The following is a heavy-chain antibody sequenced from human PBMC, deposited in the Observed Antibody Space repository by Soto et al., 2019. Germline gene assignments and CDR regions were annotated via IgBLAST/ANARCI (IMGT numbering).Heavy chain of an antibody. CDR2: IYSGGST. Sequence: PGGSLRLSCAASGFTFSSYAMSWVRQAPGKGLEWVSVIYSGGSTYYADSVKGRFTISRDNSKNTLYLQMNSLRAEDTAVYYCARDLKGYCSGGSCSPSDAFDIWGQGTMVTVSS. CDR3: ARDLKGYCSGGSCSPSDAFDI. D-gene: IGHD2-15*01. V-gene: IGHV3-66*01. J-gene: IGHJ3*02. CDR1: GFTFSSYA.